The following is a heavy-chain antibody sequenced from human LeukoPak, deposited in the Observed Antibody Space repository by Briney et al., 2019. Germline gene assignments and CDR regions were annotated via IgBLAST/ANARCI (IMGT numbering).Heavy chain of an antibody. D-gene: IGHD5-18*01. V-gene: IGHV3-48*03. J-gene: IGHJ4*02. CDR3: ARVGGYSYGSDY. Sequence: PGGSLRLSCVASGFTFRSYEMNWVRQAPGKGLEWLSYISSDGSAIYYADSVKGRFTISRDNAKNSLYLQMNSLRAEDTAVYYCARVGGYSYGSDYWGQGTLVTVSS. CDR1: GFTFRSYE. CDR2: ISSDGSAI.